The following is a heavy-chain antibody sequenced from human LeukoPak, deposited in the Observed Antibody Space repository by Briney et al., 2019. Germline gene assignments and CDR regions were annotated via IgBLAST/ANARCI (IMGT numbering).Heavy chain of an antibody. CDR3: ARGGSYVHY. CDR1: GFTFNSYE. V-gene: IGHV3-48*03. D-gene: IGHD1-26*01. Sequence: GGSLTLSCAASGFTFNSYEMNWVRQAPGKGLEWVSYINSGGSAIYYADSVKGRFTISRDNAKNSLYLQMNSLRADATAVYYCARGGSYVHYWGQGTLVTVSS. J-gene: IGHJ4*02. CDR2: INSGGSAI.